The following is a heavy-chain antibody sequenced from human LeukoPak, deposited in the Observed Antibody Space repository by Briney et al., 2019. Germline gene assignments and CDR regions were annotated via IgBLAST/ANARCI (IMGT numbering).Heavy chain of an antibody. CDR3: AKERGSSGYFDY. J-gene: IGHJ4*02. V-gene: IGHV3-43*01. D-gene: IGHD6-6*01. CDR2: NSWNAVTT. CDR1: GFTFSTYE. Sequence: GGSLRLSCAASGFTFSTYEMNWVRQAPGKGLEWVSLNSWNAVTTYYADSVKGRFTISRGNSKNSLYLQMNSLRTEDTALYYCAKERGSSGYFDYWGQGTLVTVSS.